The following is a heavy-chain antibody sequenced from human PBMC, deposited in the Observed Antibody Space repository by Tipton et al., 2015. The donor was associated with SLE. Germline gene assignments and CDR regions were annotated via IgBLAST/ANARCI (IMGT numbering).Heavy chain of an antibody. V-gene: IGHV4-39*07. J-gene: IGHJ4*02. CDR1: GGSISSSSYY. D-gene: IGHD6-19*01. Sequence: TLSLTCTVSGGSISSSSYYWGWIRQPPGKGLEWIGEINHSGSTNYNPSLKSRVTISVDTSKNQFSLKLSSVTAADTAVYYCARDPVAGTGWGQGTLVTVSS. CDR2: INHSGST. CDR3: ARDPVAGTG.